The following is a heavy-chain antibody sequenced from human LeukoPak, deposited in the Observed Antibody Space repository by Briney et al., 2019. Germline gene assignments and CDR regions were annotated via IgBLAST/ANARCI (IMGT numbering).Heavy chain of an antibody. CDR3: ATGLWTYDN. V-gene: IGHV3-7*03. J-gene: IGHJ4*02. CDR2: IKQDGSEK. Sequence: GGSLRLSCVASGFIIRSYWMSWVRQAPGKRLEWVANIKQDGSEKHYVDSVKGRFTISRDNTKNSLYLQMNSLRAEDTAMYYCATGLWTYDNWGQGTLVTVS. CDR1: GFIIRSYW. D-gene: IGHD2/OR15-2a*01.